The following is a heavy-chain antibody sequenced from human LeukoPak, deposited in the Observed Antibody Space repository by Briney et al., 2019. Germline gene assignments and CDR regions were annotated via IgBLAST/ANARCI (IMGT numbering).Heavy chain of an antibody. CDR3: ASGIVVVTDFDY. CDR2: ISSSSSYI. D-gene: IGHD2-21*01. V-gene: IGHV3-21*01. J-gene: IGHJ4*02. Sequence: GGSLRLSCAASGFTFSSYSINWVRQAPGKGLEWVSSISSSSSYIYYADSVKGRFTISRDNAKNSLYLQMNSLRAEDTAVYYCASGIVVVTDFDYWGQGTLVTVSS. CDR1: GFTFSSYS.